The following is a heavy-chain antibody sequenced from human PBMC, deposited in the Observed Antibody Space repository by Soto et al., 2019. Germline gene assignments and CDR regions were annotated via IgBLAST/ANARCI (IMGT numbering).Heavy chain of an antibody. Sequence: SQTLSLTCTVSGGSISSYYWSWIRQPPGKGLEWIGYIYYSGSTNYNPSLKSRVTISVDTSKNQFSLKLSSVTAADTAVYYCARAPIWFGELVGAFNIWGQGTMVTVSS. J-gene: IGHJ3*02. CDR2: IYYSGST. V-gene: IGHV4-59*01. CDR3: ARAPIWFGELVGAFNI. D-gene: IGHD3-10*01. CDR1: GGSISSYY.